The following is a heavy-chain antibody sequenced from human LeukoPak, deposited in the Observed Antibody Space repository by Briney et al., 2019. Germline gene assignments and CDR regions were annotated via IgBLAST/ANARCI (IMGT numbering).Heavy chain of an antibody. Sequence: GSLRLSCAASGFTFSSFGMHWVRQTPGKGLEWVSAISGSGGSTYYADSVKGRFTISRDNSKNTLYLQMNSLRAEDTAVYYCAKDFWSGYRAYFDYWGQGTLVAVSS. CDR1: GFTFSSFG. CDR2: ISGSGGST. CDR3: AKDFWSGYRAYFDY. D-gene: IGHD3-3*01. V-gene: IGHV3-23*01. J-gene: IGHJ4*02.